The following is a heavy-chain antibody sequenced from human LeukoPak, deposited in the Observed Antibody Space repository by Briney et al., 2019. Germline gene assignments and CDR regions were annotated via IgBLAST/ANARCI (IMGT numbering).Heavy chain of an antibody. CDR3: AIGPRLQLELRKKYNWFDP. V-gene: IGHV4-34*01. Sequence: SETLSLTCVVYGETFTNYYWSWIRQPPGKGLEWIGEVNHSGSANYNPSLKSRVTISVDTSKSQFSLRLNSVTAADTAVYYCAIGPRLQLELRKKYNWFDPWGQGSLVTVSS. J-gene: IGHJ5*02. CDR2: VNHSGSA. D-gene: IGHD1-7*01. CDR1: GETFTNYY.